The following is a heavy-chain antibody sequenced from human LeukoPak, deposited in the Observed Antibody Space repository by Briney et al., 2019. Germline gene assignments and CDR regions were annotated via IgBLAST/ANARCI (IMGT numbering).Heavy chain of an antibody. CDR1: RGSISSPTYD. D-gene: IGHD4/OR15-4a*01. V-gene: IGHV4-39*01. CDR3: AQSDVLAGAFDI. J-gene: IGHJ3*02. Sequence: SETLSLTCTVSRGSISSPTYDWGWIRQPPAKRLQWIGYIYYSRSTYYNPSLKSRVTISVDTSKNQFSLNLSSVTAADTAVYYCAQSDVLAGAFDIWGQGTMVIVSS. CDR2: IYYSRST.